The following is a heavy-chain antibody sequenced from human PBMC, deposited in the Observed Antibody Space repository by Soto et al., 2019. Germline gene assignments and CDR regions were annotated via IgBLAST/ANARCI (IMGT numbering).Heavy chain of an antibody. V-gene: IGHV3-30-3*01. J-gene: IGHJ4*02. Sequence: PGGSLRLSCAASGFTFSCCAMHWVRQAPGKGLEWVAVITYDGSYIYYADSVKGRFTIAKDDSKNTLYLQMNSLRAEDTAVYYCARDLSGWYCIDYWGQGTLVTVSS. CDR1: GFTFSCCA. CDR3: ARDLSGWYCIDY. CDR2: ITYDGSYI. D-gene: IGHD6-19*01.